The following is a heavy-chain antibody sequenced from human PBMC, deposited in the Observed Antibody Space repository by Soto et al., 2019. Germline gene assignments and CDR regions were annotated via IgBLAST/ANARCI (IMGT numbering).Heavy chain of an antibody. CDR3: ARDLATVPGRGYFDY. J-gene: IGHJ4*02. CDR1: GYTFTGYY. Sequence: ASVKVYCKASGYTFTGYYMHWVRQAPGQVLEWMGWINPNSGGTNYAQKFQGRVTMTRDTSISTAYMELSSVTAADTAVYYCARDLATVPGRGYFDYWGQGTLVTVSS. V-gene: IGHV1-2*02. CDR2: INPNSGGT. D-gene: IGHD4-17*01.